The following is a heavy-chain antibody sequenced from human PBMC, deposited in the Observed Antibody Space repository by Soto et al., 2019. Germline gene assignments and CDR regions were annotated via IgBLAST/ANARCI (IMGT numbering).Heavy chain of an antibody. CDR2: VNRVGTGT. CDR3: TRVGCGSGNYYY. Sequence: PGGSLRLSCVGSGFTCSTYRINWVRQAPGRGPERVSRVNRVGTGTTYADSVKGRFTISRDNAKNMLFLQMNSLSPEDTAVYYCTRVGCGSGNYYYWGQVTQVTVSS. CDR1: GFTCSTYR. J-gene: IGHJ4*02. V-gene: IGHV3-74*03. D-gene: IGHD3-10*01.